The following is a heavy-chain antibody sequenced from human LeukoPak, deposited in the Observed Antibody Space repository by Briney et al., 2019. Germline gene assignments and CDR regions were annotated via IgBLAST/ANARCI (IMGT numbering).Heavy chain of an antibody. V-gene: IGHV1-46*03. CDR2: INPSGGST. CDR3: AIRSYCSGGSCYPRGYYYYYMDV. J-gene: IGHJ6*03. CDR1: GYTFTSYY. Sequence: ASVKVSCKASGYTFTSYYMHWVRQAPGQGLEWMGIINPSGGSTSYAQKFQGRVTMTRDTSTSTDYMELSSLRSEDTAVYYCAIRSYCSGGSCYPRGYYYYYMDVWGKGTTVTVSS. D-gene: IGHD2-15*01.